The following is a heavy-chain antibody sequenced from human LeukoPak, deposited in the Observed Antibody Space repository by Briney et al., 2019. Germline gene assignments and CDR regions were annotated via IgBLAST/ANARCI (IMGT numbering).Heavy chain of an antibody. CDR3: ARGRRIAVAGTRKYYFDY. Sequence: ASVKVSCKASGYTFTSYYMHWVRQAPGQGLEWMGWMNPNSGNTGYAQEFQGRVTMTRNTSISTAYMELSSLRSEDTAVYYCARGRRIAVAGTRKYYFDYWGQGTLVTVSS. D-gene: IGHD6-19*01. CDR2: MNPNSGNT. V-gene: IGHV1-8*02. J-gene: IGHJ4*02. CDR1: GYTFTSYY.